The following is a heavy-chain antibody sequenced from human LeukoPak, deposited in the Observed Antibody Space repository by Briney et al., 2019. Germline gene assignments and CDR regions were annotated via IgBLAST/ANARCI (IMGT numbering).Heavy chain of an antibody. J-gene: IGHJ4*02. CDR1: GFTFDDCA. D-gene: IGHD3-22*01. CDR2: ISWDGGST. V-gene: IGHV3-43D*03. Sequence: PGGSLRLSCAASGFTFDDCAMHWVRQAPGKGLEWVSLISWDGGSTYYADSVKGRFTISRDNSKNTLYLQMNSLRAEDTARYYCARAIYYYDSSGYIYWGRGTLVTVSS. CDR3: ARAIYYYDSSGYIY.